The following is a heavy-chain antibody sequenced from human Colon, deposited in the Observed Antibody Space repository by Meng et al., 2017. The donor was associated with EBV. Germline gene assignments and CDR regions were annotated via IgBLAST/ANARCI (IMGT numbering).Heavy chain of an antibody. CDR2: QCHADDT. CDR3: ARHTFSGNPGGIDS. CDR1: GGPISRTGTC. J-gene: IGHJ4*02. D-gene: IGHD4-23*01. V-gene: IGHV4-39*01. Sequence: RRDAGLGLVKPSETLSLTCTVSGGPISRTGTCGGWIRQPPGKGLEWIGSQCHADDTYYNPSLMGRVTISVDTSKNQVSLKLTSVTAADTSIYYCARHTFSGNPGGIDSWGQGILVTVSS.